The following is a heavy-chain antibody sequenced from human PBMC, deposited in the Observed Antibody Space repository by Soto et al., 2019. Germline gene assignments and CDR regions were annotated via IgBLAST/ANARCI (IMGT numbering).Heavy chain of an antibody. CDR3: XXXXXXXXAXX. CDR1: GXSFTGXX. V-gene: IGHV4-34*01. J-gene: IGHJ4*02. Sequence: QVQLQQWGAGLXXXXEXXSLTCAVNGXSFTGXXWSWVRQPPGKGLEWIGEIKDGGSTNYSPSLRSRVTISADTSKRQLSLKVTSVXXXXXXXXXXXXXXXXXXAXXWDQGSLVTVSS. CDR2: IKDGGST.